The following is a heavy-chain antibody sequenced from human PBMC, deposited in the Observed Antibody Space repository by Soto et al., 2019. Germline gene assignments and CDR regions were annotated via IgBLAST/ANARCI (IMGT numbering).Heavy chain of an antibody. Sequence: SETLSLTCTVSGGSISSSSYYWGWIRQPPGKGLEWIGSIYYSGSTYYNPSLKSRVTISVDTSKNQFSLKLSSVTAADTAVYYCASRYSSSWYFWEARFDPWGQGTLVTVS. D-gene: IGHD6-13*01. J-gene: IGHJ5*02. CDR3: ASRYSSSWYFWEARFDP. CDR2: IYYSGST. CDR1: GGSISSSSYY. V-gene: IGHV4-39*01.